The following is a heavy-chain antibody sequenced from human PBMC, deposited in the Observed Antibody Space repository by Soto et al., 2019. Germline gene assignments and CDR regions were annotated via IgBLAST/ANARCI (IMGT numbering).Heavy chain of an antibody. CDR1: GFTFSSYG. CDR3: AREGKGYCSSTSCSYGMDV. D-gene: IGHD2-2*01. Sequence: GGSLRLSCAASGFTFSSYGMHWVRQAPGKGLEWVAVIWYDGSNKYYADSVKGRFTISRDNSKNTLYLQMNSLRAEDTAVYYCAREGKGYCSSTSCSYGMDVWGQGTTVTVSS. V-gene: IGHV3-33*01. CDR2: IWYDGSNK. J-gene: IGHJ6*02.